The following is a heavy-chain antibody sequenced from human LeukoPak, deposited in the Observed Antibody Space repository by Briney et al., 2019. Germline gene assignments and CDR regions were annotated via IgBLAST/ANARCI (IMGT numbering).Heavy chain of an antibody. CDR1: GFTFNSYG. J-gene: IGHJ4*02. CDR3: AKDPGAGPPVYYFDT. Sequence: GGSLRLSCVASGFTFNSYGMNWVRQAPGKELEWVSFLRYDGRNQHYADSVGGRFTISRDNPNNTLYLQMNNLRPEDTAVYYCAKDPGAGPPVYYFDTGGKGPLVTVS. CDR2: LRYDGRNQ. V-gene: IGHV3-30*02.